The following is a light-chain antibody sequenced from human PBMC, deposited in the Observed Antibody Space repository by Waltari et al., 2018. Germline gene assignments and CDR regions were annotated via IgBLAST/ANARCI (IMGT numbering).Light chain of an antibody. Sequence: DIQMTQSPSSLSASVGDRVTITCQASQDISSYLNWYQQRPGKAPKLLIYDVSNLESGVPSRFSGGGSGTEFSFTISSLQSEDIATYYCQQYEDVPYTFGQGTKLMIK. CDR2: DVS. J-gene: IGKJ2*01. V-gene: IGKV1-33*01. CDR1: QDISSY. CDR3: QQYEDVPYT.